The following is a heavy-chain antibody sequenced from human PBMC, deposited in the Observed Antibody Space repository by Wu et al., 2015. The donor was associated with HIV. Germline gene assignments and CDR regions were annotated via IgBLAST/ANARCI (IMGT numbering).Heavy chain of an antibody. CDR2: IIPIFGTA. V-gene: IGHV1-69*05. J-gene: IGHJ4*02. D-gene: IGHD6-19*01. Sequence: QVQLVQSGAEVKKPGSSVKVSCKASGGTFSSYAISWVRQAPGQGLEWMGGIIPIFGTANYAQKFQGRVTITTDESTSTAYMELSSLRSDDTAMYYCARDKAVVGPYYFDYWGQGTLVTVSS. CDR3: ARDKAVVGPYYFDY. CDR1: GGTFSSYA.